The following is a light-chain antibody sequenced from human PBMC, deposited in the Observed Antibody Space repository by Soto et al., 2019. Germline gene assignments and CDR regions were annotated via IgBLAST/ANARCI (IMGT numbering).Light chain of an antibody. CDR2: KAS. J-gene: IGKJ2*01. CDR1: QSVNSR. CDR3: QQYNSYLYS. V-gene: IGKV1-5*03. Sequence: DIQMTQSPSTLSASVGDRATITCRASQSVNSRLAWYQQKPGKVPKLLIYKASSLESGVPSRFSGSGSGTEFTLTISSLQPDDFATYYCQQYNSYLYSFGQGTKVDIK.